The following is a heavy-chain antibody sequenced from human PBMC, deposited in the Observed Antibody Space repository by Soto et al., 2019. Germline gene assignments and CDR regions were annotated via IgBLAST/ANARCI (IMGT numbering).Heavy chain of an antibody. D-gene: IGHD5-12*01. CDR2: IRSKAYGGTT. Sequence: GGCLGIACAACGVTFSDQDMSWFRQDPGKGLEWVGFIRSKAYGGTTEYAASVKGRFTISRDDSKSIAYLQVNSLKTEDTAVYYCTRDDGYNAFDIWGQGTMVTV. V-gene: IGHV3-49*03. CDR1: GVTFSDQD. J-gene: IGHJ3*02. CDR3: TRDDGYNAFDI.